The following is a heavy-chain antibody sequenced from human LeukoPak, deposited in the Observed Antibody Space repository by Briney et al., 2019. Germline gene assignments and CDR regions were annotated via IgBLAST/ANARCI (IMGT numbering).Heavy chain of an antibody. Sequence: ASVKVSXKASGYTFTGYYMHWVRQAPGQGLEWMGRINPNSGGTNYAQKFQGRVTMTRDTFISTAYMELSRLRSDDTAVYYCAATVTTSYFDYWGQGTLVTVSS. CDR1: GYTFTGYY. CDR3: AATVTTSYFDY. CDR2: INPNSGGT. J-gene: IGHJ4*02. V-gene: IGHV1-2*06. D-gene: IGHD4-17*01.